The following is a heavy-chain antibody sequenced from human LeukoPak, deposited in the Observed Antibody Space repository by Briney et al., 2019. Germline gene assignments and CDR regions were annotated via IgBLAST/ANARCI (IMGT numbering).Heavy chain of an antibody. D-gene: IGHD3-10*01. Sequence: PSETLSLTCNVSGDSISSSTFYWGWIRQPPGKGLEWIGSFYSSDSGSTYYNPSLKSRVTISVDTSKNQFSLKLSSVTAADTAVYHCARVRGVIFSGYFDYWGQGTLVTVSS. V-gene: IGHV4-39*07. CDR2: FYSSDSGST. CDR1: GDSISSSTFY. J-gene: IGHJ4*02. CDR3: ARVRGVIFSGYFDY.